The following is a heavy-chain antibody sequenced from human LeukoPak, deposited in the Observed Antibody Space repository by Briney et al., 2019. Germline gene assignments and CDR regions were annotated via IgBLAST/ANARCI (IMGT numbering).Heavy chain of an antibody. J-gene: IGHJ6*03. V-gene: IGHV1-46*01. D-gene: IGHD6-19*01. CDR3: ARESGYSSGWYYYYYYMDV. CDR1: GHTFTSYY. Sequence: GASVKVSCKASGHTFTSYYMHWVRQAPGQGLEWMGIINPSGGSTSYAQKFQGRVTMTRDMSTSTVYMELSSLRSEDTAVYYCARESGYSSGWYYYYYYMDVWGKGTTVTVSS. CDR2: INPSGGST.